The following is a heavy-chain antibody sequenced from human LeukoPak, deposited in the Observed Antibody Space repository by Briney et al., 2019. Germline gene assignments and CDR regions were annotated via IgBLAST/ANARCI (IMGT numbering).Heavy chain of an antibody. D-gene: IGHD3-9*01. V-gene: IGHV1-2*02. J-gene: IGHJ5*02. CDR1: GGTFSSYA. CDR2: INPNSGGT. Sequence: ASVKVSCKASGGTFSSYAISWVRQAPGQGLEWMGWINPNSGGTNYAQKFQGRVTMTRDTSISTAYMELSRLRSDDTAVYYCARVRPSGVRYFDWLPIWFDPWGQGTLVTVSS. CDR3: ARVRPSGVRYFDWLPIWFDP.